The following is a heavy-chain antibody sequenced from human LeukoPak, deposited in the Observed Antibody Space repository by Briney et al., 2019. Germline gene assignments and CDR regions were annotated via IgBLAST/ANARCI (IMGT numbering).Heavy chain of an antibody. Sequence: ASVKVSCKASGYTFTSYDINWVRQATGQGLEWMGWMNPNSGNTGYAQKFQGGVTMTRNTSISTAYMELSSLRSEDTAVYYCATPPHDFWSGYYFLDYWGQGTLVTVSS. J-gene: IGHJ4*02. CDR1: GYTFTSYD. CDR2: MNPNSGNT. D-gene: IGHD3-3*01. CDR3: ATPPHDFWSGYYFLDY. V-gene: IGHV1-8*01.